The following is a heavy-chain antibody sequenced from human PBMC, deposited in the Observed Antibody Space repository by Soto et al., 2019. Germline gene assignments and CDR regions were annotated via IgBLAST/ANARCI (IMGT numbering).Heavy chain of an antibody. CDR3: AVTYSSSSGRPGYYYGMDV. V-gene: IGHV1-69*13. CDR2: IIPIFGTA. J-gene: IGHJ6*02. Sequence: ASVKVSCKASGGTFSSYAISWVRQAPGQGLEWMGGIIPIFGTANYAQKFQGRVTITADESTSTAYMELSSLRSEDTAVYYCAVTYSSSSGRPGYYYGMDVWGQGTTVTVSS. CDR1: GGTFSSYA. D-gene: IGHD6-6*01.